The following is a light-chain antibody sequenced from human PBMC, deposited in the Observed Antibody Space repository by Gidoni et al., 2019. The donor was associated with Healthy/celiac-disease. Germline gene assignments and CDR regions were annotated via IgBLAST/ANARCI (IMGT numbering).Light chain of an antibody. J-gene: IGKJ1*01. V-gene: IGKV1-27*01. CDR2: AAS. Sequence: PKTESPPSLSASVAHRVTITCRKSQGIRNYLAWYQQKPGKVPKLLIYAASTLQSGVPSRCSGSGSGTDFTLTISSLQPEDVATYYCQKYNSAPWTFGQGTKVEIK. CDR1: QGIRNY. CDR3: QKYNSAPWT.